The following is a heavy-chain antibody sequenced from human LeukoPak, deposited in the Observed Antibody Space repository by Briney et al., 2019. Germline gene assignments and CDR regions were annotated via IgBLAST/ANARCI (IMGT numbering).Heavy chain of an antibody. CDR1: GFTLSSYA. Sequence: GGSLRLAWAASGFTLSSYAMQWVRQAPGKGLEWVEVISYDGSNKYYADSVKGRFTISRDNSKNTLYLQMNSLRAEDTAVYYCAREGSSYYFDYWGQGTLVTVSS. CDR3: AREGSSYYFDY. V-gene: IGHV3-30-3*01. J-gene: IGHJ4*02. D-gene: IGHD6-6*01. CDR2: ISYDGSNK.